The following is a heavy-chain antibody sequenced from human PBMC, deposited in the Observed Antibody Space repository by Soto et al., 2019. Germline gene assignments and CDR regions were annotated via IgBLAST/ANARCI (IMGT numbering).Heavy chain of an antibody. D-gene: IGHD2-8*01. CDR3: ARGHSIDCSNGVCSFFYNHEMDV. CDR2: INPKSGGT. Sequence: QVQLVQSGAEVKKPGASVRVSCKASGYSFTDYHIHWVRQAPGQGLEWLGRINPKSGGTSTAQKFQGWVTMTRDRSISTVYMELTRLRSDDTAVYFCARGHSIDCSNGVCSFFYNHEMDVWGQGTTVTVSS. V-gene: IGHV1-2*04. J-gene: IGHJ6*02. CDR1: GYSFTDYH.